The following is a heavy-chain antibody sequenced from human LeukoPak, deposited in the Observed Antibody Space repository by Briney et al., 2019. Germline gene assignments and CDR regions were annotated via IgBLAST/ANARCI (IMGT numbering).Heavy chain of an antibody. CDR2: IYYSGST. D-gene: IGHD3-22*01. CDR3: ARGLGSGYNWYFDL. V-gene: IGHV4-59*01. CDR1: GGSISSYY. J-gene: IGHJ2*01. Sequence: PSETLSLTCTVSGGSISSYYWSWIRQPPGKGLEWTGYIYYSGSTNYNPSLKSRVTISVDTSKNQFSLKLSSVTAADTAVYYCARGLGSGYNWYFDLWGRGTLVTVSS.